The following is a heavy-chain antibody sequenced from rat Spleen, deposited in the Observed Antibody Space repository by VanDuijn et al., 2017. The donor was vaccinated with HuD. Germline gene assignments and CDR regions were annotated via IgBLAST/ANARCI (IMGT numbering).Heavy chain of an antibody. Sequence: QVQLRESGPGLVQPSQTLSLTCTVSGFSLTNFHVHWVRQPPGKGLEWMGVVWSDGDTSYNSSLTSRLSISRDTSKSQVFLSMSSLQTEDTAMYFCARWKYTTDWFAYWGQGALVTVSS. CDR1: GFSLTNFH. CDR2: VWSDGDT. CDR3: ARWKYTTDWFAY. D-gene: IGHD1-6*01. J-gene: IGHJ3*01. V-gene: IGHV2-32*01.